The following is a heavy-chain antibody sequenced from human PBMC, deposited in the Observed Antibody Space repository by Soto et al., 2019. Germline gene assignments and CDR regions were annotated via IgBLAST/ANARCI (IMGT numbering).Heavy chain of an antibody. CDR1: GGSISSSSYY. V-gene: IGHV4-39*01. CDR3: AGNRDIVVVVAAFDY. Sequence: SETLSLTCTVSGGSISSSSYYWGWIRQPPGKGLEWIGSIYYSGSTYYNPSLKGRVTISVDTSKNQFSLKLSSVTAADTAVYYCAGNRDIVVVVAAFDYWGQGTLVTVSS. D-gene: IGHD2-15*01. CDR2: IYYSGST. J-gene: IGHJ4*02.